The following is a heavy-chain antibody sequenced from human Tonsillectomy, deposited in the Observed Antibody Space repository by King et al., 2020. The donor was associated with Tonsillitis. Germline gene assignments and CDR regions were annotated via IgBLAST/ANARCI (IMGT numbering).Heavy chain of an antibody. CDR2: IKSKASNYAT. J-gene: IGHJ4*02. CDR1: EFSFSGSA. CDR3: YIRVGDTGY. V-gene: IGHV3-73*02. Sequence: VQLVESGGGLVQPGGSLKLSCAASEFSFSGSAMSWARQPSGKGLEWLGRIKSKASNYATGYAASVKGRFTISRDDSKNTASLQMNSLKTEDTAMYYCYIRVGDTGYWGQGILVTVS. D-gene: IGHD1-26*01.